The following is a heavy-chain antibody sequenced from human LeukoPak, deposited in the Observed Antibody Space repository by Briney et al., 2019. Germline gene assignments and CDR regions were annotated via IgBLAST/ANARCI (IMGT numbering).Heavy chain of an antibody. J-gene: IGHJ4*02. CDR3: AKERTRRRPGSGYYYVYFDY. V-gene: IGHV3-23*01. CDR1: GFTFSSYA. CDR2: ISGSGGST. Sequence: PAGSLRLSCAASGFTFSSYAMSWVRQAPGKGLEWVSAISGSGGSTYYADSVKGRFTISRDNSKNTLYLQMNSLRAEDTAVYYCAKERTRRRPGSGYYYVYFDYWGQGTLVTVSS. D-gene: IGHD3-22*01.